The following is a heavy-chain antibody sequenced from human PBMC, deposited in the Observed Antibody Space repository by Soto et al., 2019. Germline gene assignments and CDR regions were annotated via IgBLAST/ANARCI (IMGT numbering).Heavy chain of an antibody. CDR1: GFTFSYYY. Sequence: GGSLRLSCAASGFTFSYYYMSWIRQAPGKGLEWVSYISSSGSTIYYADSVKGRFTISRDNAKNSLYLQMNGLRAEDTAVYYCARAIVVVPAATLRFLEWYPADYGMDVWGQGTTVTSP. CDR2: ISSSGSTI. J-gene: IGHJ6*02. D-gene: IGHD2-2*01. CDR3: ARAIVVVPAATLRFLEWYPADYGMDV. V-gene: IGHV3-11*01.